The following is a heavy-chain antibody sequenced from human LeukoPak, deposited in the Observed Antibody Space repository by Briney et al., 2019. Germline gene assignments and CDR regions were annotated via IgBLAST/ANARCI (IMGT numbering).Heavy chain of an antibody. J-gene: IGHJ5*02. D-gene: IGHD2-21*02. V-gene: IGHV3-23*01. CDR2: ISGSGGST. Sequence: GGSLRLSCAASGFTFSSYAMSWVRQAPGKGLEWVSAISGSGGSTYYADSVKGRFTISRDNSKNTLYLQMNSLRPDDTAVYYCARDQHIVVVTATYFDPWGQGTLVTVSS. CDR3: ARDQHIVVVTATYFDP. CDR1: GFTFSSYA.